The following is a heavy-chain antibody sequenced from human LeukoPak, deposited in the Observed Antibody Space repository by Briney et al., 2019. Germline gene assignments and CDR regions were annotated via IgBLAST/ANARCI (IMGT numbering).Heavy chain of an antibody. CDR3: ARAPPSQQGGYYFDY. J-gene: IGHJ4*02. Sequence: GASVKVSCKASGYTFTSYGISWVRQAPGQGLEWMGWISAYNGNTNYAQKLQGRVTMTTDTSTSTAHMELRSLRSDDTAVYYCARAPPSQQGGYYFDYWGQGTLVTVSS. V-gene: IGHV1-18*01. D-gene: IGHD6-13*01. CDR1: GYTFTSYG. CDR2: ISAYNGNT.